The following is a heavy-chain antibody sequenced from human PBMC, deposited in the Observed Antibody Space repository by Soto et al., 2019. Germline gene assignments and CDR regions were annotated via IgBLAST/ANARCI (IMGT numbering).Heavy chain of an antibody. CDR2: ISGSGGRT. Sequence: PGGSLRLSCAASGFTFSSYAMSWVRQAPGKGLEWVSTISGSGGRTFYADTVKGRFTISRDNYKNTLYLQMNSLRAEDTAVYYCAKPIVGADPFDYWGQGXLVTVYS. CDR1: GFTFSSYA. CDR3: AKPIVGADPFDY. D-gene: IGHD1-26*01. J-gene: IGHJ4*02. V-gene: IGHV3-23*01.